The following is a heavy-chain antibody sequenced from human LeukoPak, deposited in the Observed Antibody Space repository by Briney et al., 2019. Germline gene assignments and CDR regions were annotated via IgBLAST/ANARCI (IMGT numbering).Heavy chain of an antibody. CDR3: ARASLVTAGWFDP. V-gene: IGHV3-11*01. D-gene: IGHD2-21*02. J-gene: IGHJ5*02. CDR1: GFTFSDYY. CDR2: ISSSGSTI. Sequence: GGSLRLSCAASGFTFSDYYMSWIRQAPGKGLEWVSYISSSGSTIYYADSVKGRFTISRDNAKNSLYLQMNSLRAEDTAVYYWARASLVTAGWFDPWGQGTLVTVSS.